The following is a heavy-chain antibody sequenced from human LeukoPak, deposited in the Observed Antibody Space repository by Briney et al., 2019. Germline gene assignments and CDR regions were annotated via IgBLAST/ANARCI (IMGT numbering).Heavy chain of an antibody. CDR1: GFTFNLYS. CDR2: ISSTSTTI. J-gene: IGHJ4*02. V-gene: IGHV3-48*01. Sequence: PGGSLRLSCAASGFTFNLYSMNWVRQAPGKGLEWLSYISSTSTTIYYADSVKGRFTISRDKAKNSLYLQMNSLRADDTAVYYCARGGGYYDSSGDRKHLSLLAYWGQGTLVTVSS. CDR3: ARGGGYYDSSGDRKHLSLLAY. D-gene: IGHD3-22*01.